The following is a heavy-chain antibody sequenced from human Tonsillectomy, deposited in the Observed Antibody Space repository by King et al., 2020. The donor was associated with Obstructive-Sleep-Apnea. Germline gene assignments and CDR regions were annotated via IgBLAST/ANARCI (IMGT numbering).Heavy chain of an antibody. Sequence: VQLVESGGGLVQPGGSLRLSCAASGFSFSSYDMHWVRQATGKGLEWGSGIGTAGDLYYVGSGKGRFTISRENAQNSLYLQMNSLRAGDTAAYYCARAAGGYYYYFDYWGQGTLVTVSS. V-gene: IGHV3-13*05. D-gene: IGHD3-22*01. CDR1: GFSFSSYD. J-gene: IGHJ4*02. CDR2: IGTAGDL. CDR3: ARAAGGYYYYFDY.